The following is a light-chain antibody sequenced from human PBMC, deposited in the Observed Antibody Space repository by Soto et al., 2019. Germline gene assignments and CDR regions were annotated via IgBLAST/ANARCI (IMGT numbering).Light chain of an antibody. CDR3: QQYYSTHMYT. CDR2: WAS. J-gene: IGKJ2*01. Sequence: DIVMTQSPDSLAVSLGERDTINCKSSQSVLYSSNNKNYLAWYQQKPGQPPKLLIYWASTRESGVPDRFSGSGSGTDFPLTISSLQAEDVAVYYCQQYYSTHMYTFGQGTKLEIK. CDR1: QSVLYSSNNKNY. V-gene: IGKV4-1*01.